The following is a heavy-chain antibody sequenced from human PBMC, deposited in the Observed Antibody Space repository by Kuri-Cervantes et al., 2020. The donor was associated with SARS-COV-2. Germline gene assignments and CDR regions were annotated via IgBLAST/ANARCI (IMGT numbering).Heavy chain of an antibody. Sequence: ESPRLSCVVSGGAIHTYNWSTWVRHPHGKGLQWMGEIFHDGSTKFNPSLSLRGRITMSLDKSKNHFPLNLTSVTAADTAVYYCARESTYTFDIWGQGTLVTVSS. CDR2: IFHDGST. V-gene: IGHV4-4*02. D-gene: IGHD2-2*02. J-gene: IGHJ3*02. CDR1: GGAIHTYNW. CDR3: ARESTYTFDI.